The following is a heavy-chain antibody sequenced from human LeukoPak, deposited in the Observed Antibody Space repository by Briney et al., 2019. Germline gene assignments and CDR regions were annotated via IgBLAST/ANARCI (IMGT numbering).Heavy chain of an antibody. CDR3: ARAIVVVTFDAFDI. CDR1: GGSISSSSYY. D-gene: IGHD3-22*01. CDR2: IYYSGST. J-gene: IGHJ3*02. V-gene: IGHV4-39*07. Sequence: SETLSLTCTVSGGSISSSSYYWGWIRQPPGKGLEWIGSIYYSGSTYYNPSLKSRVTISVDTSKNQFSLKLSSVTAADTAVYYCARAIVVVTFDAFDIWGQGTMVTVSS.